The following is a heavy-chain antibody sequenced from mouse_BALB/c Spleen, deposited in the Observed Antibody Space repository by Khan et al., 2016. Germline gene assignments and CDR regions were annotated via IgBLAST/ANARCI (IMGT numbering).Heavy chain of an antibody. CDR3: VREGRNGKGFDC. V-gene: IGHV10S3*01. D-gene: IGHD2-1*01. Sequence: EVQLVETGGGLVQPKGSLKLSCAASGFTFNTNAMNWVRQALGKGLEWVARIRSKGNNYATYYADSVKDRFTISRDDSQSMSYLQMNNLKTEDTAMYYCVREGRNGKGFDCWGQGTTLAVSS. CDR1: GFTFNTNA. J-gene: IGHJ2*01. CDR2: IRSKGNNYAT.